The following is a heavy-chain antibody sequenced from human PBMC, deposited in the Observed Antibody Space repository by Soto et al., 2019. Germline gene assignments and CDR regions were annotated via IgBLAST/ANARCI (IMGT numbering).Heavy chain of an antibody. J-gene: IGHJ4*02. CDR1: GLTFGSRA. Sequence: PGGSLRLSCVASGLTFGSRAMSWVRQAPGEGLQWVATITDNGGDAKYADSVRGRFVISRDNSKKTLYLQMTSLTAEDSAMYFCARGSTESYPASRIFDFWGRGTLVTVSS. CDR2: ITDNGGDA. CDR3: ARGSTESYPASRIFDF. V-gene: IGHV3-23*01.